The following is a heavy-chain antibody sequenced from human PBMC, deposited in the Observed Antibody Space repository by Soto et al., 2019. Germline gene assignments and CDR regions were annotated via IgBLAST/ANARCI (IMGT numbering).Heavy chain of an antibody. CDR1: GFTFSNAW. J-gene: IGHJ4*02. CDR2: IKSKTDGGTT. Sequence: PGGYLRLSCAASGFTFSNAWMSWVRQAPGKGLEWVGRIKSKTDGGTTDYAAPVKGRFTISRDDSKNTLYLQMNSLKTEDTAVYYCTTESPYAKAPTYYFDYWGQGTLVTVSS. V-gene: IGHV3-15*01. CDR3: TTESPYAKAPTYYFDY. D-gene: IGHD4-17*01.